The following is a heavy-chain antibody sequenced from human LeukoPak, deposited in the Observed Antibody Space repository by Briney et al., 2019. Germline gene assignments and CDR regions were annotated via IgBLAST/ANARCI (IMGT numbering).Heavy chain of an antibody. J-gene: IGHJ3*02. V-gene: IGHV3-30*02. CDR1: GFTFSSYG. CDR2: IRYDGSNK. D-gene: IGHD3-9*01. CDR3: ATELRYFDWLHAFDI. Sequence: GGSLRLXCAASGFTFSSYGMHWVRQAPGKELEWVAFIRYDGSNKYYADSVKGRFTISRDNSKNTLYLQMNSLRAEDTAVYYCATELRYFDWLHAFDIWGQGTMVTVSS.